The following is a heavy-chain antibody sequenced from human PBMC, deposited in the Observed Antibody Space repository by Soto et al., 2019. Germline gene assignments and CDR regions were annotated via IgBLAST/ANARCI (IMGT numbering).Heavy chain of an antibody. V-gene: IGHV1-69*02. Sequence: QVQLVQSGAEVKRPGSSVKVSCKASGDTFTFYSINWVRQAPGLGLEWMGRINPILSMSNYAQRFQGRVTMTADKSTSTAYMELSSLRSEDTAIYYCASXXGSGYRAFDYWGQGALVTVSS. CDR2: INPILSMS. CDR1: GDTFTFYS. D-gene: IGHD3-10*01. CDR3: ASXXGSGYRAFDY. J-gene: IGHJ4*02.